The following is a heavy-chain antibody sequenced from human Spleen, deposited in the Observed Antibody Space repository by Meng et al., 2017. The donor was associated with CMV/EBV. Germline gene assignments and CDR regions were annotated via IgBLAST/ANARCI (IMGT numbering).Heavy chain of an antibody. J-gene: IGHJ4*02. V-gene: IGHV4-39*02. D-gene: IGHD6-13*01. CDR2: IYYTGST. CDR1: GGSISSNNYY. Sequence: SGGSISSNNYYWGWIRQPPGKGLEWIGSIYYTGSTFYNPSLKSRVTISIDTSKNHFSVKLTSVTAADTAVYYCARRDVSRIAGVLRFWGQGTLVTVSS. CDR3: ARRDVSRIAGVLRF.